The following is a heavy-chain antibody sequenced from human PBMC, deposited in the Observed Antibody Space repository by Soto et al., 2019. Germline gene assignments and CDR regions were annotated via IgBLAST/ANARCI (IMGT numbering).Heavy chain of an antibody. J-gene: IGHJ4*02. CDR3: AGAFPQKPAADY. CDR1: GYTFTGYY. Sequence: ASVKVSCKASGYTFTGYYMHWVRQAPGQGLEWMGWINPNSGGTNYAQKFQGWVTMTRDTSISTAYMELSRLRSDDTAVYSCAGAFPQKPAADYWGQGTLVTVSS. CDR2: INPNSGGT. V-gene: IGHV1-2*04.